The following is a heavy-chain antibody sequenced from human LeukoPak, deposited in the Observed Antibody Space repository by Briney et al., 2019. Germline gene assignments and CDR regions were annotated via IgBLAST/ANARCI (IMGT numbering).Heavy chain of an antibody. CDR1: GFTLSTYG. J-gene: IGHJ4*02. V-gene: IGHV3-33*01. D-gene: IGHD3-22*01. CDR3: ARDGYYYDSVDFYLSY. CDR2: IWYAGSNK. Sequence: GGSLRPSSAPSGFTLSTYGMDWVRQALGKGLEWAAAIWYAGSNKYYADSAKGRLTISRDNSKNTLYLQKNRLRAEDTAVYYCARDGYYYDSVDFYLSYWGQGTLVTVSS.